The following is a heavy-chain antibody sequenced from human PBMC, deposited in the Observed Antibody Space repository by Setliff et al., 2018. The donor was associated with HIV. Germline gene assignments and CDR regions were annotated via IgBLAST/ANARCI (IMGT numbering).Heavy chain of an antibody. J-gene: IGHJ4*02. D-gene: IGHD3-3*01. CDR1: GGSISSFY. V-gene: IGHV4-59*01. CDR3: ARSQPDTIFGVVIFDY. CDR2: IYYSGST. Sequence: SETLSLTCTVSGGSISSFYWTWIRQPPGKGLEWIGYIYYSGSTNYDPSLKSRLTISVDTSKNQVSLKLSSVTAADTAVYYCARSQPDTIFGVVIFDYWGQGKMVTVSS.